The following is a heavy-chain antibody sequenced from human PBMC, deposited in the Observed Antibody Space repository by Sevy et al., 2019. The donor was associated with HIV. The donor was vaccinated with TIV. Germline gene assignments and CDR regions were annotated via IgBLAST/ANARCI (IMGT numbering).Heavy chain of an antibody. D-gene: IGHD2-8*01. CDR2: ISSSSSYI. Sequence: GGSLRLSCAASGFTFSIYSMNWVRQAPGKGLEWVSSISSSSSYIYYTDSLKGRFTISRDNAKNSLYLQMNGLRAEDTAVYYCARDSDAENAFDIWGQRTMVTVSS. CDR1: GFTFSIYS. V-gene: IGHV3-21*01. CDR3: ARDSDAENAFDI. J-gene: IGHJ3*02.